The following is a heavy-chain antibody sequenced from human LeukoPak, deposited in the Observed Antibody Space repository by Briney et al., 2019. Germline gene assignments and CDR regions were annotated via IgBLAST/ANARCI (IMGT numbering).Heavy chain of an antibody. CDR3: ARSESTMDGFDI. V-gene: IGHV5-51*01. Sequence: GGSLQISCKGSGYRFASYWIDWVRQMPGKGLEGMGIIYPGESDTRYSPSFQGQVTISADKSISTAYLEWSSLKASDTAMYYCARSESTMDGFDIWGQGTKVTVSS. D-gene: IGHD3-10*01. CDR2: IYPGESDT. J-gene: IGHJ3*02. CDR1: GYRFASYW.